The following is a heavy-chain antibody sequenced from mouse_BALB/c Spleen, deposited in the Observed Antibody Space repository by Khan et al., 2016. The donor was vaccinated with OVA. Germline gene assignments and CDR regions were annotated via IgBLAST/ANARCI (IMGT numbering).Heavy chain of an antibody. CDR3: AITPGYYGSNYFDY. CDR2: ISSGGSYT. D-gene: IGHD1-1*01. V-gene: IGHV5-9-3*01. J-gene: IGHJ2*01. CDR1: GFTFSNYG. Sequence: EVELVESGGGLVKPGGSLKFSCVASGFTFSNYGMSWVRQTPEKRLEWVATISSGGSYTYYLDSVKGRFTISSDNANTLYLQMISLRSEDTAMYYCAITPGYYGSNYFDYWGQGTTLTVSS.